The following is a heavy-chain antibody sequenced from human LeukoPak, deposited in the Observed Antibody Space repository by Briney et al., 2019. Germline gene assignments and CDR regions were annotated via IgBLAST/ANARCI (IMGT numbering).Heavy chain of an antibody. V-gene: IGHV4-59*08. Sequence: SETLSLTCTVSGVSISSYYWSWIRQPPGKGLEWIGYIYYSGSTYYNPSLKSRVTISVDTSKNQFSLKLSSVTAADTAVYYCAQRPSTVTTYYYYGMDVWGQGTTVTVSS. J-gene: IGHJ6*02. CDR2: IYYSGST. CDR3: AQRPSTVTTYYYYGMDV. D-gene: IGHD4-17*01. CDR1: GVSISSYY.